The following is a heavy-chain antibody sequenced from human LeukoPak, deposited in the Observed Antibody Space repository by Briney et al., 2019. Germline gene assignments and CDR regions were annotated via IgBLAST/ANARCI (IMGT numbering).Heavy chain of an antibody. CDR1: GGSISSHY. CDR2: IYYSGST. CDR3: ARVVAATPLYYFDY. V-gene: IGHV4-59*11. J-gene: IGHJ4*02. Sequence: SETLSLTCTVSGGSISSHYWSWIQQPPGKGLEWIGYIYYSGSTNYNPSLKSRVTISVDTSKNQFSLKLSSVTAADTAVYYCARVVAATPLYYFDYWGQGTLVTVSS. D-gene: IGHD2-15*01.